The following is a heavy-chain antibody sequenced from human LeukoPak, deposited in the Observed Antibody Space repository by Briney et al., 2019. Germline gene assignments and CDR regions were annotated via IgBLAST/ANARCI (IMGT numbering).Heavy chain of an antibody. J-gene: IGHJ4*02. Sequence: SETLSLTCTVSGGSIGSSSDYWGWIRQPPGKGLEWIGSLYYSGSTYYHPSLKSRVTISVDTSKNQFSLKLSSVTAADTAVYYCAREGAFGVVVVPGAIDYWGQGTLVTVSS. CDR3: AREGAFGVVVVPGAIDY. D-gene: IGHD2-2*01. CDR1: GGSIGSSSDY. V-gene: IGHV4-39*07. CDR2: LYYSGST.